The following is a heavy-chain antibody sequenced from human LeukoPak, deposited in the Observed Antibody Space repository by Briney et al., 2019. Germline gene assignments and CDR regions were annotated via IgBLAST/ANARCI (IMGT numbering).Heavy chain of an antibody. CDR1: GRSISTHY. Sequence: SETLSLTCAVSGRSISTHYWSWIRRPPGRGLEYIGYIHYSGSTNYNTSLKSRVTISMDTYMNQCSRGLSSVTAADTAVYYCARLGPAATYSYYYFLDVWGKGTTVTVSS. J-gene: IGHJ6*03. V-gene: IGHV4-59*11. CDR3: ARLGPAATYSYYYFLDV. CDR2: IHYSGST. D-gene: IGHD2-2*01.